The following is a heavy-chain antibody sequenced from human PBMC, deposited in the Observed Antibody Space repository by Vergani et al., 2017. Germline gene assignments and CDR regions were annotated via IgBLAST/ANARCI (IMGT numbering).Heavy chain of an antibody. J-gene: IGHJ4*02. D-gene: IGHD4-17*01. V-gene: IGHV3-9*01. CDR1: GSTFDDYA. Sequence: EVQLVESGGGLVQPGRSLRLSCAASGSTFDDYAMHWVRQAPGKGLEWVSGISWNSGSIGYADSVTGRFTISRDNAKNSLYLQMNSLRAEDTALYYCATDRGDYARFDYWGQGTLVTVSS. CDR3: ATDRGDYARFDY. CDR2: ISWNSGSI.